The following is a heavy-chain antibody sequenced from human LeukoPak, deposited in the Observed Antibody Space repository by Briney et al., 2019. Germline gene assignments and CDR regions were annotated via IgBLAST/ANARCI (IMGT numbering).Heavy chain of an antibody. V-gene: IGHV3-66*01. CDR2: IYSGGST. J-gene: IGHJ6*02. Sequence: PGGSLRLSCAASGFTVSSNYMSWVRQAPGKGLEWVSVIYSGGSTYYADSVKGRFTISRDNSKNTLYLQMNSLRAEDTAVYYCARELTSKYRDGSEDDYYGMDVWGQGTTVTVSS. CDR1: GFTVSSNY. CDR3: ARELTSKYRDGSEDDYYGMDV. D-gene: IGHD3-10*01.